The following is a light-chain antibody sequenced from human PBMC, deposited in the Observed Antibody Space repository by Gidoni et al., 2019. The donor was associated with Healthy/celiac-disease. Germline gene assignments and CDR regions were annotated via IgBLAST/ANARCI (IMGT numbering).Light chain of an antibody. Sequence: SYELTKPPSVSVSPGQTASITCTGDQLGDKYACWYQQKPGQSPVLVIYQDSKRPSGIPGRFSGSNSGNTATLTISGTQAMDEADYYCQAWDSSTYVFGTGTKVTVL. V-gene: IGLV3-1*01. CDR1: QLGDKY. CDR3: QAWDSSTYV. CDR2: QDS. J-gene: IGLJ1*01.